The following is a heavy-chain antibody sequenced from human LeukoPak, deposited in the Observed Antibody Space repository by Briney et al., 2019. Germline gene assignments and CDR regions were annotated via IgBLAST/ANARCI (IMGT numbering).Heavy chain of an antibody. D-gene: IGHD6-13*01. Sequence: GRSLRLSCAASGFTFSSYAMHWVRQAPGKGLEWVAVISYDGSNKYYADSVKGRFTISRDNSKNTLYLQMNSLRAEDTAVYYCAKVDSGIVATGSPYFDYWGQGTLVTVSS. CDR3: AKVDSGIVATGSPYFDY. CDR2: ISYDGSNK. CDR1: GFTFSSYA. J-gene: IGHJ4*02. V-gene: IGHV3-30*04.